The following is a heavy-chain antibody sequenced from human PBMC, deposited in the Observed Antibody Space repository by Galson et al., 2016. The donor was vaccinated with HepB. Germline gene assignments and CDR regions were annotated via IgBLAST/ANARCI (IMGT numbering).Heavy chain of an antibody. CDR1: GGSISSTNW. D-gene: IGHD4-23*01. CDR2: IYHSGST. Sequence: LSLTCAVSGGSISSTNWWSWVRQPPGKGLEWIGEIYHSGSTNYNPSLKSRVTISVDSSKNHFSLRMTSVTAADTAGYYCARNRDGGERWRFYDGMDVWGQGTTVTVSS. CDR3: ARNRDGGERWRFYDGMDV. V-gene: IGHV4-4*02. J-gene: IGHJ6*02.